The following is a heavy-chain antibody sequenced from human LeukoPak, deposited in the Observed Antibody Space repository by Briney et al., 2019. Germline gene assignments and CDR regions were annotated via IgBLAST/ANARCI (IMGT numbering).Heavy chain of an antibody. V-gene: IGHV3-30-3*01. CDR3: ARPKDLRGVISPPPDY. J-gene: IGHJ4*02. CDR1: GFSISSYA. Sequence: AGSLTLTCAASGFSISSYALHWICQPPGKGLEWVAVISYYGSKKYYADSVKGRFTISRDNSKNTLYLQMNSLRAEDTAVYYCARPKDLRGVISPPPDYWGQGTLVTVSS. D-gene: IGHD3-10*01. CDR2: ISYYGSKK.